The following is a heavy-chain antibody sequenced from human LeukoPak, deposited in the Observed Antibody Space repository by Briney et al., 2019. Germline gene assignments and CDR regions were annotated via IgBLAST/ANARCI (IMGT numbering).Heavy chain of an antibody. D-gene: IGHD2-2*01. J-gene: IGHJ4*02. CDR1: GFTFDDYA. V-gene: IGHV3-9*03. CDR2: ISWNSGSI. Sequence: GGSLRLSCAASGFTFDDYAMHWVRQAPGKGLEWVSGISWNSGSIGYADSVKGRFTISRDNAKNSLYLQMNSLRAEDMALYYCAKAQNAHWALDPFDYWGQGTLVTVSS. CDR3: AKAQNAHWALDPFDY.